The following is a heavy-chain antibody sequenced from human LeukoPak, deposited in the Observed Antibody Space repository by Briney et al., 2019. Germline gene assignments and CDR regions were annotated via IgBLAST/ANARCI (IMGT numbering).Heavy chain of an antibody. V-gene: IGHV3-48*01. D-gene: IGHD5-18*01. CDR2: ISSSSSTI. J-gene: IGHJ4*02. Sequence: GGSLRLSCAVSGFTFSSYSMNWGRQAPGKGLEWVSYISSSSSTIYYADSVKGRFTISRDNAKNSLYLQMNSLRADDTAVYYWGRDGVDTLNWGVYYFDYWGQGTLVTVSS. CDR3: GRDGVDTLNWGVYYFDY. CDR1: GFTFSSYS.